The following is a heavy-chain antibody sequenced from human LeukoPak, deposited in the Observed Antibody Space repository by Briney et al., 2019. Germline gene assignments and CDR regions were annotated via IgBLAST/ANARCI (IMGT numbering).Heavy chain of an antibody. D-gene: IGHD3-3*02. J-gene: IGHJ4*02. CDR2: IYSGGST. CDR1: GFTVSSNY. V-gene: IGHV3-53*04. Sequence: GGSLRLSCAASGFTVSSNYMSWVRQAPGRGLEWVSVIYSGGSTYYADSVKGRFTISRHNSKNTLYLQMNSLRAEDTAVYYCARLYGTFLEWSPYFDYWGQGTLVTVSS. CDR3: ARLYGTFLEWSPYFDY.